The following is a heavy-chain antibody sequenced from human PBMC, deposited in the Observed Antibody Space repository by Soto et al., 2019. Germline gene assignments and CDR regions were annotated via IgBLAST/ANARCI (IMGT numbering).Heavy chain of an antibody. Sequence: GGSLRLSCAASGFTFSSYGMHWVRQAPGKGLEWVAVISYDGSNKYYADSVKGRFTISRDNSKNTLYLQMNSLRAEDTAVYYCAKDSTIEVFDYWGQGTLVTVSS. CDR1: GFTFSSYG. J-gene: IGHJ4*02. CDR2: ISYDGSNK. D-gene: IGHD5-12*01. V-gene: IGHV3-30*18. CDR3: AKDSTIEVFDY.